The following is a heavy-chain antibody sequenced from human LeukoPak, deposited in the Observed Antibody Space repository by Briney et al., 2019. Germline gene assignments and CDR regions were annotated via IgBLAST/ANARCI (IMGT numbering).Heavy chain of an antibody. V-gene: IGHV3-20*04. Sequence: GGSLRLSCAASGFTFDDYGMSWVRQAPGEGLEWVSGINWYGGSTCYADSEKGRFTISRDNAKNSLDLQMNSLRAEDTALYYCARGYDILTGYYDLGFDYWGQGTLVTVSS. CDR3: ARGYDILTGYYDLGFDY. D-gene: IGHD3-9*01. J-gene: IGHJ4*02. CDR2: INWYGGST. CDR1: GFTFDDYG.